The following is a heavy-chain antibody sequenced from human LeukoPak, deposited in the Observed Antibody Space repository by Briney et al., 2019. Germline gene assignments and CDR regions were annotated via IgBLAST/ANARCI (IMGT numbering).Heavy chain of an antibody. CDR3: AKGGTTYYYGSGTYYAHLDY. CDR2: ISYDGSNK. V-gene: IGHV3-30*04. D-gene: IGHD3-10*01. Sequence: ERSLRLSCAASGFTFSSYAMHWVRQAPGKGLEWVAVISYDGSNKYYADSVKGRFTISRDNSKNTLYLQMNSLRAEDTAVYYCAKGGTTYYYGSGTYYAHLDYWGQGTLVTVSS. J-gene: IGHJ4*02. CDR1: GFTFSSYA.